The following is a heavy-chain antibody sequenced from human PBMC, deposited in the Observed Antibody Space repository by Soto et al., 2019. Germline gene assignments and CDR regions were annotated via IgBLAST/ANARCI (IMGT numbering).Heavy chain of an antibody. CDR3: ASHPKGFGELYWFDP. CDR2: ISSSSSYI. J-gene: IGHJ5*02. D-gene: IGHD3-10*01. V-gene: IGHV3-21*01. Sequence: GGSLRLSCAASGFTFSSYSMNWVRQAPGKGLEWVSSISSSSSYIYYADSVKGRFTISRDNAKNSLYLQMNSLRAEDTAVYYCASHPKGFGELYWFDPWGQGTLVTVSS. CDR1: GFTFSSYS.